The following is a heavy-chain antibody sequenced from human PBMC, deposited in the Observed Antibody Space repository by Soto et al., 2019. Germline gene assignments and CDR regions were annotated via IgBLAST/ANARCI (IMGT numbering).Heavy chain of an antibody. J-gene: IGHJ5*02. V-gene: IGHV1-69*06. CDR1: GGNFSSYA. CDR2: IIPTFGTA. CDR3: ARSRKDSALMVEFET. Sequence: GASVKFSCKASGGNFSSYASSWVRHAPGQGLDWMAGIIPTFGTANYAQKVQGRVTITADRSTSTAYMELVTLRSEATVVYYCARSRKDSALMVEFETWGKGPLVTISS. D-gene: IGHD2-8*01.